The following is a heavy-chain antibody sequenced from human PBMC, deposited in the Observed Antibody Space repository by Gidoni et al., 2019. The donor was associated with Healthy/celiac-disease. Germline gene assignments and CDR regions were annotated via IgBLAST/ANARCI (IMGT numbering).Heavy chain of an antibody. CDR1: GGSISSRSYY. V-gene: IGHV4-39*01. CDR3: ARLKAVAGTRGMFDP. CDR2: IYYSGGT. D-gene: IGHD6-19*01. J-gene: IGHJ5*02. Sequence: QLQLQESGPGRVKPSETLSLTCTVPGGSISSRSYYWGWLRQPPGKGLEWIGSIYYSGGTYYNPSLKSRVTISVDTSKNQFSLKLSSVTAADTAVYYCARLKAVAGTRGMFDPWGQGTLVTVSS.